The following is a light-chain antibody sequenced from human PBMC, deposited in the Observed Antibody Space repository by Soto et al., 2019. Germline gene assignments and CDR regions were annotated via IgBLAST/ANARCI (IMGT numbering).Light chain of an antibody. CDR2: AAS. V-gene: IGKV1-39*01. CDR3: QQSSNSPPIT. Sequence: DIQLTQSPSSLSASVGDSVSISCRASQNIDNHLNWYRQRSGEAPEVLIYAASALRDGVSSRVSGRGYGTAFTLPIKNLVPEDFATYYCQQSSNSPPITFGQGTRL. CDR1: QNIDNH. J-gene: IGKJ5*01.